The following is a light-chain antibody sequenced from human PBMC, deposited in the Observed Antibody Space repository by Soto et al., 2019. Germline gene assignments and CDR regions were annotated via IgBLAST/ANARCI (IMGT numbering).Light chain of an antibody. V-gene: IGKV3-20*01. J-gene: IGKJ1*01. CDR3: QQYAITHRA. CDR1: QSFSSHF. Sequence: IVLTQSPGTLSLSPGERATLSCRASQSFSSHFLAWYQQRPGQAPGLLIYAASSRATGIPDRFSGSASGTDFTLTISRLGPEDIAMYYCQQYAITHRAFGQGTKVDIK. CDR2: AAS.